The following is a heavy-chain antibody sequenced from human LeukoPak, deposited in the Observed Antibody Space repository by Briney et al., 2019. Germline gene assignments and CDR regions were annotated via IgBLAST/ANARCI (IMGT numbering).Heavy chain of an antibody. CDR1: GFTVITND. Sequence: SGGSLRLSCAASGFTVITNDMTWVPKAPGKGLEWVSVLYSDGNTKYADSVRGRFTISRDNSKNTLYLEMNSLSPDDTAVYYCARGVEPLAANTLAYWGQGTLVTVSS. CDR2: LYSDGNT. CDR3: ARGVEPLAANTLAY. J-gene: IGHJ4*02. V-gene: IGHV3-53*01. D-gene: IGHD1-14*01.